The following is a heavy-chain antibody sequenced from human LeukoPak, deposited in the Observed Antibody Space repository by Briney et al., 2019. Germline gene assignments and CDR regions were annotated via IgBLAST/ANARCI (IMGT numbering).Heavy chain of an antibody. CDR3: ALYCSGGSCYSDGAS. CDR1: GYTFTSYG. J-gene: IGHJ5*02. D-gene: IGHD2-15*01. V-gene: IGHV1-18*01. CDR2: ISAYNGNT. Sequence: ASVKVSCKASGYTFTSYGISWVRQAPGQGLEWTGWISAYNGNTNYAQKLQGRVTMTTDTSTSTAYMELRSLRSDDTAVYYCALYCSGGSCYSDGASWGQGTLVTVSS.